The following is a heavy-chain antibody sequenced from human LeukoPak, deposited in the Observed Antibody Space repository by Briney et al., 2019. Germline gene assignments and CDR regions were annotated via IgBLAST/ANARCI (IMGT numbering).Heavy chain of an antibody. CDR1: GFTFSSYA. D-gene: IGHD5-24*01. CDR2: ISGSGGRT. V-gene: IGHV3-23*01. J-gene: IGHJ6*02. CDR3: AKDGRDGYNLYYYYYGMDV. Sequence: LPGGSLRLSCAASGFTFSSYAMSWVRQAPGKGLEWVSAISGSGGRTYYADSVKGRFTISRDNSKNTLYLQMNSLRAEDTAVYYCAKDGRDGYNLYYYYYGMDVWGPGTTVTVSS.